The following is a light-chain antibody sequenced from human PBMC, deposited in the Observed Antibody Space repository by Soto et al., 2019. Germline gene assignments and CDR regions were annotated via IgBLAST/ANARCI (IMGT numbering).Light chain of an antibody. J-gene: IGKJ5*01. CDR3: QQAGSFPT. Sequence: DIQMTQSPSSVSASVGDRVTITCRASHDVSSWVAWYQQKAGAAPKLLIYGASTLQSGVPSRFSGSRSGTDFTLTISNLEPEDFATYYRQQAGSFPTFGQGTRLEIK. CDR1: HDVSSW. CDR2: GAS. V-gene: IGKV1-12*01.